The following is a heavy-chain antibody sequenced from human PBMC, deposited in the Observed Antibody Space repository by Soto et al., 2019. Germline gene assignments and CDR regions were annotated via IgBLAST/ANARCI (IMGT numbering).Heavy chain of an antibody. CDR3: AKDHSLGYYYYMDV. CDR2: ISYDGSNK. D-gene: IGHD3-16*01. V-gene: IGHV3-30*18. Sequence: GGSLRLSCAASGFTFSSYGMHWVRQAPGKGLEWVAVISYDGSNKYYADSVKGRFTISRDNSKNTLYLQMNSLRAEDTAVYYCAKDHSLGYYYYMDVWGKGTTVTVSS. J-gene: IGHJ6*03. CDR1: GFTFSSYG.